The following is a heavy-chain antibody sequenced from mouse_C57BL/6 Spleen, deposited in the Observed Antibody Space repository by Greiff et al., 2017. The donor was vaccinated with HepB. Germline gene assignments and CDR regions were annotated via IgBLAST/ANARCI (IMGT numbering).Heavy chain of an antibody. Sequence: DVQLQESGPGMVKPSQSLSLTRTVTGYSITSGYDWHWIRHFPGNKLEWMGYISYSGSTNYNPSLKSRISITHDTSKNHFFLKLNSVTTEDTATYYCARDQGNYAMDYWGQGTSVTVSS. D-gene: IGHD3-2*02. J-gene: IGHJ4*01. V-gene: IGHV3-1*01. CDR3: ARDQGNYAMDY. CDR2: ISYSGST. CDR1: GYSITSGYD.